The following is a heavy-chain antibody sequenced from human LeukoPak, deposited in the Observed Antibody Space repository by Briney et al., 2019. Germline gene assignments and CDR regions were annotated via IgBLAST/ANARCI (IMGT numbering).Heavy chain of an antibody. V-gene: IGHV4-59*01. CDR3: TRETSLAGFASGLGFNY. CDR1: GGSISGWY. CDR2: IYGSGYT. J-gene: IGHJ4*02. Sequence: SETLSLTCTVSGGSISGWYWSWIRQPPGKGLEWIGYIYGSGYTNYNPSLKSRVTMSIDTSKNHFSLKLTSVTAADTATYYCTRETSLAGFASGLGFNYWGQGILVTVSS. D-gene: IGHD6-19*01.